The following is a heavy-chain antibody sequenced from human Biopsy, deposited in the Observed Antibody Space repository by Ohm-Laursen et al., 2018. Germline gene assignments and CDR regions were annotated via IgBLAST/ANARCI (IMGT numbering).Heavy chain of an antibody. J-gene: IGHJ4*02. CDR3: AKDSGGSPLGELFH. CDR2: LWYDGTNK. Sequence: SLRLSCTASGFSFSSYGMHWVRQAPGKGLEWVAVLWYDGTNKYYADSVKGRFTISRDNSKNTLYLQMNSLRAEDTALYYCAKDSGGSPLGELFHWGQGNLVSVSS. V-gene: IGHV3-33*06. CDR1: GFSFSSYG. D-gene: IGHD3-16*01.